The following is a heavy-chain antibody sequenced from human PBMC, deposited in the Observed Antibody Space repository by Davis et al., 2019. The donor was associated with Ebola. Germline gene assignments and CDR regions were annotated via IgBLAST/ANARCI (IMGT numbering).Heavy chain of an antibody. CDR2: IRYDGSNK. J-gene: IGHJ4*02. CDR3: ARDHPYCSGGSCYFDY. Sequence: GESLKISCAASGFTFSSYGMHWVCQAPGKGLEWVAFIRYDGSNKYYADSVKGRFTISRDNSKNTLYLQMNSLRAEDTAVYYCARDHPYCSGGSCYFDYWGQGTLVTVSS. CDR1: GFTFSSYG. V-gene: IGHV3-30*02. D-gene: IGHD2-15*01.